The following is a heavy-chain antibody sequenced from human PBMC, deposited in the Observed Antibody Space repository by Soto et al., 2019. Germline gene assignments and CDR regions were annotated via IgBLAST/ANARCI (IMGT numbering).Heavy chain of an antibody. CDR2: IGSSSSVI. CDR1: GFILSDCA. D-gene: IGHD7-27*01. V-gene: IGHV3-48*01. Sequence: EVQLVESGGGLVQPGGSLRLSCATSGFILSDCAMNWVRQAPGKGLEWVSYIGSSSSVIDYADSVKGRFTVSRDNARNSLYLQMNSLRAEDTAVYYCARDLSWGSNWYYYMDVWGKGTMVTVSS. J-gene: IGHJ6*03. CDR3: ARDLSWGSNWYYYMDV.